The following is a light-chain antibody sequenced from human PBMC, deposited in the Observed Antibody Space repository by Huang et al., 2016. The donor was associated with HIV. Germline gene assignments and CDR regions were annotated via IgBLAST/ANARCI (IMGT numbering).Light chain of an antibody. CDR2: VAS. V-gene: IGKV3-15*01. Sequence: IVMTQSPATLSVSPGERATLSCRASQNIAGNLAWFQQKPGQAPRLLIYVASTRATGIPARFSGSVSGTEFTLTISSLQSEDFAVYYCQQYNKWPTFGQGTKLEIK. CDR3: QQYNKWPT. CDR1: QNIAGN. J-gene: IGKJ2*01.